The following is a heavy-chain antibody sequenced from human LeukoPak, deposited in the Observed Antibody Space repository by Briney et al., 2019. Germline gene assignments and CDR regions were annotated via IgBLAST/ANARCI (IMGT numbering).Heavy chain of an antibody. Sequence: GGSLRLSCAASGFRFSSYALSWVRQAPGKGLEWVSVISGSGGSRYYADSVKGRFTISRDNFKNTLYLQMNSLRAEDTAVYYCAKSTLTTVVTPVDYWGQGTLVTVSS. J-gene: IGHJ4*02. CDR3: AKSTLTTVVTPVDY. CDR2: ISGSGGSR. V-gene: IGHV3-23*01. CDR1: GFRFSSYA. D-gene: IGHD4-23*01.